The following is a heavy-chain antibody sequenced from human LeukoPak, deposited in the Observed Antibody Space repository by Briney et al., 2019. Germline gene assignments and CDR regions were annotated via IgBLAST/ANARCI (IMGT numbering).Heavy chain of an antibody. CDR3: ARALSNYVDYYYYYYMDV. CDR1: GFTFDDYG. J-gene: IGHJ6*03. V-gene: IGHV3-20*04. D-gene: IGHD4-11*01. Sequence: GGSLRLSCAASGFTFDDYGMRWVRQAPGKGLEWVSGINWNGGNTGYVDSVKGRFTISRDNAKNSLYLQMNSLRVEDTALYYCARALSNYVDYYYYYYMDVWGKGTTVTVSS. CDR2: INWNGGNT.